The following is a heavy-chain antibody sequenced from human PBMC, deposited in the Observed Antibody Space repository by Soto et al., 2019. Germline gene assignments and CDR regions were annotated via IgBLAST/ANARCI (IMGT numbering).Heavy chain of an antibody. V-gene: IGHV4-39*01. CDR1: GGSISSSSYY. D-gene: IGHD1-26*01. CDR2: IYYSGST. Sequence: QLQLQESGPGLVKPSETLSLTCTVSGGSISSSSYYWGWIRQPPGKGLEWIGSIYYSGSTYYNPSLKSRVTISVDTSKNQFSMKLSSVTAADTAVYYCARRGGSYGWFDPWGRGTLVTVSS. CDR3: ARRGGSYGWFDP. J-gene: IGHJ5*02.